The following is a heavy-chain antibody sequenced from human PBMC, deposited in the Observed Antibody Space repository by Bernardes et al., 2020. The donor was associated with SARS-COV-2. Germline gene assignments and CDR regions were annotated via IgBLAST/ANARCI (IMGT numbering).Heavy chain of an antibody. CDR3: AKDNGPFGVVIIGAVDF. V-gene: IGHV5-51*01. J-gene: IGHJ4*02. CDR1: GYNFPNYW. D-gene: IGHD3-3*01. CDR2: IWPGDSDT. Sequence: GASLKISCKGSGYNFPNYWIGWVRQIPGKGLEWMGIIWPGDSDTRYSPSFRGQVTISADKSINTAYLQWNSLRAEDTAVYYCAKDNGPFGVVIIGAVDFWGQGTLVTVSS.